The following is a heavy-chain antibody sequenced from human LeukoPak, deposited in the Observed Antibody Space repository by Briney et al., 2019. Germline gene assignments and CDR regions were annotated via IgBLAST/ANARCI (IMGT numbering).Heavy chain of an antibody. Sequence: SQTLSLTCAISGDRVSSNSAAWNWIRQSPSRGLEWLGRTYYRSDWYSDYAVSVKSRVSINPDTAKNQFSLQLNPVTPEDTAIYYCAREGSYFDYWGQGTLVTVSS. CDR1: GDRVSSNSAA. J-gene: IGHJ4*02. CDR2: TYYRSDWYS. CDR3: AREGSYFDY. V-gene: IGHV6-1*01.